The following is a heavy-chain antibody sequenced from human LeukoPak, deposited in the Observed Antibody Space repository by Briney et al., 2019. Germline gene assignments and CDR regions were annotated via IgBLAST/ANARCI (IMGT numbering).Heavy chain of an antibody. J-gene: IGHJ5*02. CDR3: ARQSTIAAAKIDP. V-gene: IGHV4-39*01. CDR2: IYYRGNT. D-gene: IGHD6-25*01. Sequence: NSSGTLSLTCTVSGVSISDSNYYWGWIRQPPGRGLEWIGNIYYRGNTFYSPPLKSRVTVSVDTSKNQFSLKLNSVTAADTAIYYCARQSTIAAAKIDPWGQGSLVTVSS. CDR1: GVSISDSNYY.